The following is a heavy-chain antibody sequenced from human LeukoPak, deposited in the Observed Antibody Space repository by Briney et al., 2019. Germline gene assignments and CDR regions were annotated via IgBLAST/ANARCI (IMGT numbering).Heavy chain of an antibody. V-gene: IGHV3-23*01. Sequence: GWSLRLSCAASGSTFIRHAMSSVGQAPGKGLDGVALISGSGGHTYYEASVKGRFTISRDNSTNRLYLQITSLRPQDPAAYYCAERGARTMRDGYNYYYYYMEVWGRGTTVTVSS. CDR3: AERGARTMRDGYNYYYYYMEV. CDR1: GSTFIRHA. CDR2: ISGSGGHT. D-gene: IGHD5-24*01. J-gene: IGHJ6*03.